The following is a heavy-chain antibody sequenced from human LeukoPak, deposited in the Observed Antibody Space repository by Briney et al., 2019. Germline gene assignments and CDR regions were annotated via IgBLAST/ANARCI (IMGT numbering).Heavy chain of an antibody. CDR1: GGSVSSGGYY. J-gene: IGHJ6*03. Sequence: SETLSLTCTVSGGSVSSGGYYWRWIRQHPERGLEWIGYIYYTGSTYYNPSPESRLTISLDTSTNQFSLKLGSVTAADTAMYYCATTAYYYYVDVWGKGTTVTVSS. CDR3: ATTAYYYYVDV. V-gene: IGHV4-31*03. CDR2: IYYTGST. D-gene: IGHD1-26*01.